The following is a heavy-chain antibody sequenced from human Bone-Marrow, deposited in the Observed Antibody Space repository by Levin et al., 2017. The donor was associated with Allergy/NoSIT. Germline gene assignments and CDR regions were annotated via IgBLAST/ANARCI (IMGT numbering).Heavy chain of an antibody. Sequence: ASVKVSCKASGYTFTSYGLSWVRQVPGQGLEWVGWIGAYKGSTRYSQKFQGRITMTTDTSTSTAYMELRSLRSDDTAVYFCARDGPTVITLTYHAMGVWGQGTAVTVSS. V-gene: IGHV1-18*04. D-gene: IGHD4-17*01. CDR2: IGAYKGST. J-gene: IGHJ6*02. CDR3: ARDGPTVITLTYHAMGV. CDR1: GYTFTSYG.